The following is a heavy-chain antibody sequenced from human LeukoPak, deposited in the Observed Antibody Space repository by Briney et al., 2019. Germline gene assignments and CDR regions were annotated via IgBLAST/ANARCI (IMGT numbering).Heavy chain of an antibody. V-gene: IGHV3-74*01. Sequence: GGSLRLSCAASGFTFSSYYMHWVRQAPGKGLVWVSRIKSDGSVTGYADSVKGRFAISRDNAKNTMYMQMNSLRAEDTAVYYCARDWIDRGTFDPWGQGTLVTVSS. CDR3: ARDWIDRGTFDP. J-gene: IGHJ5*02. CDR1: GFTFSSYY. CDR2: IKSDGSVT. D-gene: IGHD2-2*03.